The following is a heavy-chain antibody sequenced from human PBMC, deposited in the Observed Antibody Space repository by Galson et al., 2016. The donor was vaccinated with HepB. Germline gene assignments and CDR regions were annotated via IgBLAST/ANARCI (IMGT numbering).Heavy chain of an antibody. D-gene: IGHD3-22*01. Sequence: ETLSLTCTVSGGSISSSSYYWGWIRQPPGKGLEWIGSIYYSGSTYYNPSLKSRVTISVDTSKNQFSLKLSSVTAADAAVYYCATSGNYYYDSSGYYPNWFDPWGQGTLVTVSS. CDR2: IYYSGST. CDR3: ATSGNYYYDSSGYYPNWFDP. V-gene: IGHV4-39*01. J-gene: IGHJ5*02. CDR1: GGSISSSSYY.